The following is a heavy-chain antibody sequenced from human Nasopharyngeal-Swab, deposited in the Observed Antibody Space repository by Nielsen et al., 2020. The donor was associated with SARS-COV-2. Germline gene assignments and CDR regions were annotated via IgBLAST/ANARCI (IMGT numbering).Heavy chain of an antibody. Sequence: SETLSLTCTVSGCSISSSSYYWGWIRQPPGKGLEWIGSIYYSGSTYYNPSLKSRVTISVDTSKNQFSLKLSSVTAADTAVYYCATQGEGAHFDYWGQGTLVTVSS. D-gene: IGHD3-16*01. V-gene: IGHV4-39*01. CDR2: IYYSGST. CDR1: GCSISSSSYY. CDR3: ATQGEGAHFDY. J-gene: IGHJ4*02.